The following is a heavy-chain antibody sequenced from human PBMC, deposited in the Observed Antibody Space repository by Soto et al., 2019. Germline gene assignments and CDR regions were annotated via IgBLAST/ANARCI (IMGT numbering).Heavy chain of an antibody. CDR1: GFTFSSYA. D-gene: IGHD3-22*01. V-gene: IGHV3-23*01. CDR2: ISGSGGST. J-gene: IGHJ6*02. Sequence: PGGSLRLSCAASGFTFSSYAMSWVRQAPGKGLEWVSAISGSGGSTYYADSVKGWFTISRDNSKNTLYLQMNSLRAEDTAVYYCAKDYYDSSGLMDVWGQGTTVTVSS. CDR3: AKDYYDSSGLMDV.